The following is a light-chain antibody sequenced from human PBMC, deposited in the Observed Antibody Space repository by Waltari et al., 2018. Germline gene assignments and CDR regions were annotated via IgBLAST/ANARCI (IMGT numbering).Light chain of an antibody. CDR2: EVS. CDR1: SSDVGSYNL. V-gene: IGLV2-23*02. CDR3: CSYADSNTYVV. Sequence: QSALTQPASVSGSPGQSLTISCTGSSSDVGSYNLVSWYQQHPDKAPKLLIYEVSARPSGVSNRFSGPTSGNTASLTISGLQAEDEADYYCCSYADSNTYVVFGGGTKLTVL. J-gene: IGLJ2*01.